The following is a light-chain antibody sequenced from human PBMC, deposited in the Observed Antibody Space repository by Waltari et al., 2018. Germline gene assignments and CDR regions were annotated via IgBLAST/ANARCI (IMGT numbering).Light chain of an antibody. V-gene: IGKV3-20*01. CDR1: QRITKY. J-gene: IGKJ1*01. CDR3: QKYGSLPAT. Sequence: ELMLTQSPGTLSLSPGERATLSCRASQRITKYLAWYQQKPGQAPRLLIYDASSRATGSPDRFSCSGYGTDFSLTISRLEPEDYAVYYCQKYGSLPATCGRGTKVEIK. CDR2: DAS.